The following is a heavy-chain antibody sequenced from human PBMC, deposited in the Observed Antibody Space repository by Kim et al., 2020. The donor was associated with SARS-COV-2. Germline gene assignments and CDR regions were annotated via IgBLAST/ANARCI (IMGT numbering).Heavy chain of an antibody. J-gene: IGHJ4*02. Sequence: GGSLRLSCAASGFTFSSYAMSWVRQAPGKGLEWVSAISGSGGSTYYADSVKGRFTISRDNSKNTLYLQMNSLRAEDTAVYYCAKDGGSSWYVGCLLNWGQGTLVTVSS. CDR1: GFTFSSYA. CDR3: AKDGGSSWYVGCLLN. CDR2: ISGSGGST. D-gene: IGHD6-13*01. V-gene: IGHV3-23*01.